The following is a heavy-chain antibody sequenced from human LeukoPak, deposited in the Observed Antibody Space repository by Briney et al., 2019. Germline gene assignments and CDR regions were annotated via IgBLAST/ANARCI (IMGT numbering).Heavy chain of an antibody. CDR1: GGSISSYY. V-gene: IGHV4-59*01. Sequence: PSETLSLTCTVSGGSISSYYWSWIRQPPGKGLEWIGYIYYSGSTNYNPSLKSRVTISVDTSKNQFSLKLSSVTAADTAVYYCATGLYSSGWYPFDYWGQGTLVTVSS. D-gene: IGHD6-19*01. CDR2: IYYSGST. J-gene: IGHJ4*02. CDR3: ATGLYSSGWYPFDY.